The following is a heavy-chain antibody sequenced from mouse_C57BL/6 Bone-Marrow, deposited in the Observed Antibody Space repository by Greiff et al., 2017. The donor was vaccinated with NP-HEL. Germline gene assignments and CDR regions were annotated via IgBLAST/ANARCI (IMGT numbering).Heavy chain of an antibody. D-gene: IGHD1-1*01. CDR2: ISSGSSTI. J-gene: IGHJ3*01. CDR1: GFTFSDYG. CDR3: ARGYYGSSSWFAY. Sequence: VQLKESGGGLVKPGGSLKLSCAASGFTFSDYGMHWVRQAPGQGLEWVAYISSGSSTIYYADTVKGRFTISRDNAKNTLFLQMTSLRSEDTAMYYCARGYYGSSSWFAYWGQGTLVTAAA. V-gene: IGHV5-17*01.